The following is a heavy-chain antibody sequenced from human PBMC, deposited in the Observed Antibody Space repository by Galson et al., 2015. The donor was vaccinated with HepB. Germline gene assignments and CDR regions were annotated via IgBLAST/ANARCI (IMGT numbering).Heavy chain of an antibody. CDR3: ARDGYDYGDPYYFDY. CDR2: IKQDGSEK. V-gene: IGHV3-7*01. Sequence: SLRLSCAASGFTFSSYWMSWVRQAPGKGLEWVANIKQDGSEKYYVDSVKGRFTISRDNAKNSLYLQMNSLRAEDTAVYYCARDGYDYGDPYYFDYWGQGTLVTVSS. D-gene: IGHD4-17*01. J-gene: IGHJ4*02. CDR1: GFTFSSYW.